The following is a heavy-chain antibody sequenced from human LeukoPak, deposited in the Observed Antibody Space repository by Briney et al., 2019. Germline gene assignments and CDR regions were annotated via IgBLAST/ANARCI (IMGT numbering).Heavy chain of an antibody. Sequence: SETLSLTCTVSRGFISTSSYFWGWIRQPPGKGLEWIGHLFYTGTTYYNPSLKSRVTISVDTSKNQFSLKLRFVTAADTAVYYCARLLVRGNYFDSWGQGTLVTVSS. J-gene: IGHJ4*02. D-gene: IGHD3-10*01. CDR3: ARLLVRGNYFDS. CDR2: LFYTGTT. CDR1: RGFISTSSYF. V-gene: IGHV4-39*07.